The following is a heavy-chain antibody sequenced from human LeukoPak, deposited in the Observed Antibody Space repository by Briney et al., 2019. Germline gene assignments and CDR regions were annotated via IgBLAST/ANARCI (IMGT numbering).Heavy chain of an antibody. CDR1: GFTFSSYG. CDR2: ILSDGSKE. V-gene: IGHV3-30*19. Sequence: PGGSLRLSCAASGFTFSSYGMHWVRQAPGKGLEWVAVILSDGSKEFYTDSVKGRFTISRDNSKNTLFLQMDSLRPEDTAVYYCVTTTVTTSYAFDVWGPGTMVTVSS. D-gene: IGHD4-17*01. CDR3: VTTTVTTSYAFDV. J-gene: IGHJ3*01.